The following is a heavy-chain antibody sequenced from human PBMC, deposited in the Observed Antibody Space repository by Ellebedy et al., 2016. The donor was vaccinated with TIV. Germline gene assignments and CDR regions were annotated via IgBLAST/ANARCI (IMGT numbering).Heavy chain of an antibody. CDR1: GFTVSSNY. V-gene: IGHV3-66*01. D-gene: IGHD3-22*01. CDR3: ASLSSGRWFVDY. J-gene: IGHJ4*02. Sequence: GESLKISCAASGFTVSSNYMSWVRQAPGKGLEWVSVIYSGGSTYYADSVKGRFTISRDNSKNTLYLQMNSLRAEDTAVYYRASLSSGRWFVDYWGQGTLVTVSS. CDR2: IYSGGST.